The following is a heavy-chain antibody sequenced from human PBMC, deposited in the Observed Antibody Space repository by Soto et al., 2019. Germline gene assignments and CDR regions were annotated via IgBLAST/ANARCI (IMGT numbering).Heavy chain of an antibody. CDR3: APQDFDY. CDR1: GFTFSNYG. Sequence: EGSLSLSCSAYGFTFSNYGMHWVRQAPGKGLEWVAFVWLDGSNKYYADSVRDRFAISRVNSKNTLYLQMNSLRAEDTAGYHCAPQDFDYSGQVPLVTL. CDR2: VWLDGSNK. V-gene: IGHV3-30*02. J-gene: IGHJ4*02.